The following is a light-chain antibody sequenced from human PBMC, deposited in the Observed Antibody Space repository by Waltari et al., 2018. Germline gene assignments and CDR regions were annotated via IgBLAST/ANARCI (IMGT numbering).Light chain of an antibody. CDR3: AAWDDSLNGVI. CDR2: SNT. CDR1: SSNIGSTS. V-gene: IGLV1-44*01. Sequence: QSLLTQPPSASGTPGQRVTISWSGSSSNIGSTSINWYQQLPGTAPRLLIYSNTQRPSGVPDRFSGSKSGTSASLAISGLQSEDEADYYCAAWDDSLNGVIFGGGTKLTVL. J-gene: IGLJ2*01.